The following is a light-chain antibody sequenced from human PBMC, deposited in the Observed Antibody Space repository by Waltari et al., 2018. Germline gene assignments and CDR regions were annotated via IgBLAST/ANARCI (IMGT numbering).Light chain of an antibody. J-gene: IGLJ3*02. CDR1: RSDIGAYNY. CDR3: ISFTSSNTWV. V-gene: IGLV2-14*01. Sequence: QSALTQPASVSGSPTQSITIPCTGTRSDIGAYNYVSWYQQHSGKAPKLVIFGVSDRPTGVSNRFSGSKSGNTASLTISGLQAEDEADYYCISFTSSNTWVFGGGTRVTVL. CDR2: GVS.